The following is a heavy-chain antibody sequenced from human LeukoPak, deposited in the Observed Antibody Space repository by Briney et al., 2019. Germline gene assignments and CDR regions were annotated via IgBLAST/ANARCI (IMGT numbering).Heavy chain of an antibody. V-gene: IGHV3-23*01. J-gene: IGHJ4*02. CDR2: ISDSGGST. Sequence: HPGGSLRLSCAVSGITLSNYGMSWVRRAPGKGLEWVAGISDSGGSTNYADSVKGRFTISRNNPKSTLYLQMNSLRAEDTAVYFCAKRGIVIRAVIIVGFHKEAYYFDYWGQGALVTVSS. CDR1: GITLSNYG. D-gene: IGHD3-10*01. CDR3: AKRGIVIRAVIIVGFHKEAYYFDY.